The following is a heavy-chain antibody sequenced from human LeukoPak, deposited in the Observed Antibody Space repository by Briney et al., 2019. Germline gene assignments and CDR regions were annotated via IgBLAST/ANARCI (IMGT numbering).Heavy chain of an antibody. CDR3: ARDSSGWYGMAY. J-gene: IGHJ4*02. CDR2: IYYSGST. Sequence: SETLSLTCTVSGGSISSYYWSWIRQPPGKGLEWIGYIYYSGSTNYNPSLKSRVTISVDTSKNQFSLKLSSVTAADTAVYYCARDSSGWYGMAYWGQGTLVTVSS. CDR1: GGSISSYY. V-gene: IGHV4-59*01. D-gene: IGHD6-19*01.